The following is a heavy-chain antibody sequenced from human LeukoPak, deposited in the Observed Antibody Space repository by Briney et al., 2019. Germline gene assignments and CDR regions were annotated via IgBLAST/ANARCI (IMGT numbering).Heavy chain of an antibody. CDR3: AKWSGDYPSFYLDY. Sequence: GGPLRLSCAASGFTFRRYGLHWVRHAPGKGLEWVALIWSYGSSKNYADSVKGRFTISRDASKNTVYLQMNSLRAEDTAVYSCAKWSGDYPSFYLDYWGQGTLVTVSS. J-gene: IGHJ4*02. CDR2: IWSYGSSK. CDR1: GFTFRRYG. V-gene: IGHV3-33*06. D-gene: IGHD4-17*01.